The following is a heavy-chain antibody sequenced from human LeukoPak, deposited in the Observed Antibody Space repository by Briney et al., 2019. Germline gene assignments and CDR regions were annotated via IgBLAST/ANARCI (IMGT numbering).Heavy chain of an antibody. V-gene: IGHV3-11*01. CDR1: GFTFSDSY. CDR3: ASDPRGYTDY. J-gene: IGHJ4*02. D-gene: IGHD6-13*01. Sequence: PGGSLRLSCAASGFTFSDSYMSWIRQAPGKGLEWVSYISRGGSTIYYADSVKGRFTISRDNAKNSLFLQMNSLRAEDTAVYYCASDPRGYTDYWGQGTLVTVSS. CDR2: ISRGGSTI.